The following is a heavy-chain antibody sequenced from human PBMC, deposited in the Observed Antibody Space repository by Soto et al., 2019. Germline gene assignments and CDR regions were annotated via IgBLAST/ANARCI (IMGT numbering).Heavy chain of an antibody. CDR3: AREGRVGGIDY. CDR2: ITEDGSGT. CDR1: GFTFSSYP. Sequence: GSLRLSCATSGFTFSSYPIHWVRQAPGKGPVWVSRITEDGSGTTYADSVKGRFTVTRDNAKNSLYLQMNSLRAEDTAVYYCAREGRVGGIDYWGQGTPVTVS. J-gene: IGHJ4*02. V-gene: IGHV3-74*01. D-gene: IGHD6-19*01.